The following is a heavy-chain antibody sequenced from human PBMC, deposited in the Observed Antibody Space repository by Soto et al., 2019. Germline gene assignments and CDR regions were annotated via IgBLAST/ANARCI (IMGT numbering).Heavy chain of an antibody. J-gene: IGHJ4*02. CDR2: ISGSGGST. CDR3: AKPRITMVRGVGYYFDY. D-gene: IGHD3-10*01. Sequence: EVQLLESGGGLVQPGGSLRLSCAASGFTFSSYAMSWVRQAPGKGLEWVSAISGSGGSTYYADSVKGRFTISRDNSKNTLYLQMNRLRAEDTAVYYCAKPRITMVRGVGYYFDYWGQGTLVTVSS. V-gene: IGHV3-23*01. CDR1: GFTFSSYA.